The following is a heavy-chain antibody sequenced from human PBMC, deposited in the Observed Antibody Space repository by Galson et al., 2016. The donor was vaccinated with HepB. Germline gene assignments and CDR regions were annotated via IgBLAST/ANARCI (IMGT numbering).Heavy chain of an antibody. Sequence: SLRLSCAASGFTFSDNYMSWIRQAPGKGLEWVSYISGSSSYTNYADSVKGRFTISRDNAKNSLYLQMNSLRAEDTAVYYCARDLYSRWFDFWGQGTLVTVSS. D-gene: IGHD4-11*01. V-gene: IGHV3-11*06. J-gene: IGHJ5*01. CDR3: ARDLYSRWFDF. CDR1: GFTFSDNY. CDR2: ISGSSSYT.